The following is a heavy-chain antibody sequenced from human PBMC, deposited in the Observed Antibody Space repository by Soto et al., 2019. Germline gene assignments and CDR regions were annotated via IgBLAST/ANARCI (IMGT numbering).Heavy chain of an antibody. CDR2: IYHSGST. CDR1: GGSISSGGYS. D-gene: IGHD3-16*01. V-gene: IGHV4-30-2*01. Sequence: QLQLQESGSGLVKPSQTLSLTCAVSGGSISSGGYSWSWIRQPPGKGLEWIGYIYHSGSTYYNPSLKSRGTISVDRSTNQCSLKLSSVTAADTAVYYCAAGGGLPRYYWGQGTLVTVSS. CDR3: AAGGGLPRYY. J-gene: IGHJ4*02.